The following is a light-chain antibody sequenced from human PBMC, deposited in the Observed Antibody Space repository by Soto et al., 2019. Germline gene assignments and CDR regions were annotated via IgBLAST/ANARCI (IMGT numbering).Light chain of an antibody. V-gene: IGKV3-20*01. CDR3: QRYGSSTT. Sequence: IVLTQSPGTLSLSPGDRATLSCRATQTITNNYLAWYQQKPGQAPRLLIYGASSRATDIPDRFIGSGSGTYLTLTISRLEPEDFAVYYCQRYGSSTTFGQGTKVDIK. CDR2: GAS. CDR1: QTITNNY. J-gene: IGKJ1*01.